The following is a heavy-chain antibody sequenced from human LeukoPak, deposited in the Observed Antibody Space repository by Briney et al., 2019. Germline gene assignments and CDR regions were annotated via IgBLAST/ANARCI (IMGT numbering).Heavy chain of an antibody. D-gene: IGHD2-15*01. Sequence: PSETLSLTCTVSGGSISSSSYYWGWIRQPPGKGLEWIGSIYYSGSTYYNPSLKSRVTISVDTSKNQFSLKLSSVTAADTAVYYCARVLYCSGGSCFHSVDYWDQGTLVTVSS. J-gene: IGHJ4*02. CDR2: IYYSGST. V-gene: IGHV4-39*01. CDR3: ARVLYCSGGSCFHSVDY. CDR1: GGSISSSSYY.